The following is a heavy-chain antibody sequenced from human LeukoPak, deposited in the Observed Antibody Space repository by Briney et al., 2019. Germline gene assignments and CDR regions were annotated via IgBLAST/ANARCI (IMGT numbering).Heavy chain of an antibody. V-gene: IGHV4-59*01. CDR3: ARGRVSSSTWYSTYYYFFYMDF. J-gene: IGHJ6*03. Sequence: SETLSLTCTVSDDSITMYYWTWVRQPPGKGLEWIGYVDHTGSTKFNPSLNGRVSVSRDTSNNFFSLRLRSVTAADTAVYFCARGRVSSSTWYSTYYYFFYMDFWGKGTTVTVSS. D-gene: IGHD4-11*01. CDR1: DDSITMYY. CDR2: VDHTGST.